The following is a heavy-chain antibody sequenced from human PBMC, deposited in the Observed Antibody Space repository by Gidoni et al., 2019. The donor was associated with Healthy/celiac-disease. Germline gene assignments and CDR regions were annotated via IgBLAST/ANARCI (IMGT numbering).Heavy chain of an antibody. Sequence: QVQLVESGGGGVQPGRSLRRSCAAAGFTFRRYGMHWVRQAPGKGLEWVAVISYDGSNKYYADSVKGRFTISRDNSKNTLYLQMNSLRAEDTAVYYCAKTSDLLRYFDWLSNDFDYWGQGTLVTVSS. D-gene: IGHD3-9*01. CDR3: AKTSDLLRYFDWLSNDFDY. V-gene: IGHV3-30*18. CDR1: GFTFRRYG. CDR2: ISYDGSNK. J-gene: IGHJ4*02.